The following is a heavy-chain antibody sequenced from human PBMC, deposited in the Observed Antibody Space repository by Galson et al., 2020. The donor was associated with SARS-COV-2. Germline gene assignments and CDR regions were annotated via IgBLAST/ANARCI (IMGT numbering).Heavy chain of an antibody. J-gene: IGHJ6*03. CDR1: GFTFSSYS. V-gene: IGHV3-48*01. CDR2: ISSSSSTI. CDR3: ARCGSGSQRDYYYYYYMDV. D-gene: IGHD3-10*01. Sequence: GGSLRLSCAASGFTFSSYSMNWVRQAPGKGLEWVSYISSSSSTIYYADSVKGRFTISRDNAKNSLYLQMNSLRAEDTAVYYCARCGSGSQRDYYYYYYMDVWGKGTTVTVSS.